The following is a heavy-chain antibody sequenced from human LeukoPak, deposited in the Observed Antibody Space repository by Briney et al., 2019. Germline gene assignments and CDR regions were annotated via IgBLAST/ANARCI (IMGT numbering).Heavy chain of an antibody. D-gene: IGHD3-3*01. CDR2: ISSSGTI. CDR1: GFIFSRYN. V-gene: IGHV3-48*01. CDR3: ARELSNYDFWL. J-gene: IGHJ4*02. Sequence: GGSLRLSCAASGFIFSRYNMNWVRQAPGKGLEWVSYISSSGTIYYADSGKGRFTISRDNAKNTLYLQMNSLRAEDTAVYYCARELSNYDFWLWGQGTLVTVSS.